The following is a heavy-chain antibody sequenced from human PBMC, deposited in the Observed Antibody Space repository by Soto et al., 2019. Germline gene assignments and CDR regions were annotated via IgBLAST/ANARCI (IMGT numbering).Heavy chain of an antibody. J-gene: IGHJ4*02. CDR1: GGSISSGGYY. CDR3: ARDGGYCSGGSCDEPNYYFDY. V-gene: IGHV4-31*03. CDR2: IYYSGST. D-gene: IGHD2-15*01. Sequence: PSETLSLTCTVSGGSISSGGYYWSWIRQHPGKGLEWIGYIYYSGSTYYNPSLKSRVTISVDTSKNQFSLKLSFVTAADTAVYYCARDGGYCSGGSCDEPNYYFDYWGQGTLVTVSS.